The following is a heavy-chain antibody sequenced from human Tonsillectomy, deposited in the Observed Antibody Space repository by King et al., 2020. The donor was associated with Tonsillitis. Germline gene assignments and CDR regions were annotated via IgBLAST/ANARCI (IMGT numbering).Heavy chain of an antibody. V-gene: IGHV1-18*04. CDR3: AGDPGISGT. Sequence: QVQLVESGAEVKKPGASVKVSCTASGYTFTNYDINWVRQAPGQGLEWMGWISAYNGNTNYAQKLQGRVTMTTDTSTNTAHMELRSLRSDDTAVYSCAGDPGISGTWGQGTLVSLSS. D-gene: IGHD6-13*01. CDR1: GYTFTNYD. J-gene: IGHJ5*02. CDR2: ISAYNGNT.